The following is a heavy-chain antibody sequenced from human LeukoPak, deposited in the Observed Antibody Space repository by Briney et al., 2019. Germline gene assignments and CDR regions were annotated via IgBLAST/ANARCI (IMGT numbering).Heavy chain of an antibody. V-gene: IGHV1-18*01. Sequence: ASVKVSFKASGYTFTIYGISWVRQAPGQGREWMGWISAYNGNTNYAQKLQGRVTMTTDTSTSTAYMELRSLRSDDTAVYYCASLDYVSYGMDVWGQGTTVTVSS. D-gene: IGHD3-16*01. CDR1: GYTFTIYG. CDR3: ASLDYVSYGMDV. CDR2: ISAYNGNT. J-gene: IGHJ6*02.